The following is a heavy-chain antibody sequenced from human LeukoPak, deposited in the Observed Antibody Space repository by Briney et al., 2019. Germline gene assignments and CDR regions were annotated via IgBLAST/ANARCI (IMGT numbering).Heavy chain of an antibody. J-gene: IGHJ5*02. CDR3: ARVEEATTFNP. V-gene: IGHV3-48*01. CDR2: ISSSSSTI. Sequence: GGSLRLSCAASGFTFSSYSMNWVRQAPGKGLEWVSYISSSSSTIYYADSVKGRFTISRDNAKNSLYLQMNSLRAEDTAVYYCARVEEATTFNPWGQGTLVTVSS. D-gene: IGHD1-1*01. CDR1: GFTFSSYS.